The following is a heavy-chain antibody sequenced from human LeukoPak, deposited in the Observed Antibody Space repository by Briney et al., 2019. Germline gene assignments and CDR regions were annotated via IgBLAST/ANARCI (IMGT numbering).Heavy chain of an antibody. CDR1: GGSFSGYY. CDR3: ASTITIFGVVTYYYYMDV. D-gene: IGHD3-3*01. V-gene: IGHV4-34*01. Sequence: PSETLSLTCAVYGGSFSGYYWSWIRQPPGKGLEWIGEINHSGSTNYNPSLKSRVTISVDTSKNQSSLKLSSVTAADTAVYYCASTITIFGVVTYYYYMDVWGKGTTVTVSS. CDR2: INHSGST. J-gene: IGHJ6*03.